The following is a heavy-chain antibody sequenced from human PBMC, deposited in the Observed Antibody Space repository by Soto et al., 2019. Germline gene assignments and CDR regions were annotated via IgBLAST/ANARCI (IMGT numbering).Heavy chain of an antibody. Sequence: EVQLLESGGNLVQPGGSLRLSCAASGFTFSSYAMSWVRQAPGKGLEWVSAIGGSGGSTYYADSVKGRFTISRDNSKNTLFLQMNSLRAEDTAVYYCAKDPYYYDTSEMDGWGQGTTFTVAS. CDR1: GFTFSSYA. D-gene: IGHD3-22*01. V-gene: IGHV3-23*01. J-gene: IGHJ6*02. CDR3: AKDPYYYDTSEMDG. CDR2: IGGSGGST.